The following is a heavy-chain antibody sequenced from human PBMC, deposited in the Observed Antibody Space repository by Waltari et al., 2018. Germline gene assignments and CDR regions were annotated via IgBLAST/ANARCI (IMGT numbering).Heavy chain of an antibody. V-gene: IGHV1-69*01. Sequence: GLEWMGGSIPILGTANYAQKFQGRVTITADESTSTAYMELSRLRSEDTAVYYCARATYDYVWGNYGMDVWGQGTTVTVSS. CDR3: ARATYDYVWGNYGMDV. CDR2: SIPILGTA. J-gene: IGHJ6*02. D-gene: IGHD3-16*01.